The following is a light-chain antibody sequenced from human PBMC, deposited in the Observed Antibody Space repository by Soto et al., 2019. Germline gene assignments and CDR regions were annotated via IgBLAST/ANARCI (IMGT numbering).Light chain of an antibody. V-gene: IGKV1-5*03. CDR2: RAS. CDR1: QSVSSW. CDR3: QQYNSYSKT. J-gene: IGKJ1*01. Sequence: DIQMTQSPSTLSASVGDRVTITCRASQSVSSWLAWYQQKPGEAPKLLIYRASSLQTGVPSRFSGSGSGTEFTLTISSLQPDDFATYYCQQYNSYSKTFGQGTKVEI.